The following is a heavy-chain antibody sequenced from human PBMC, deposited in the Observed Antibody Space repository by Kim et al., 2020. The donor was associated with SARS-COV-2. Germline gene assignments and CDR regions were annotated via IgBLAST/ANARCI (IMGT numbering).Heavy chain of an antibody. CDR1: GYSFTSYW. D-gene: IGHD3-22*01. CDR2: IYPGDSDT. J-gene: IGHJ3*02. CDR3: ARPDDDSSGYGLDAFDI. V-gene: IGHV5-51*01. Sequence: GESLKISCKGSGYSFTSYWIGWVRQMPGKGLEWMVIIYPGDSDTRYSPSFQGQVTLPADKSISTAYLQWSSLKASDTAMYYCARPDDDSSGYGLDAFDIWGQGRMVTVSS.